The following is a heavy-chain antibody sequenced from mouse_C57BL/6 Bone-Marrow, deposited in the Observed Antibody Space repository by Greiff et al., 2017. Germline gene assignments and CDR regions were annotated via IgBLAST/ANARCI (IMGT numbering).Heavy chain of an antibody. J-gene: IGHJ3*01. Sequence: EVKLVESEGGLVQPGSSMKLSCTASGFTFSDYYMAWVRQVPEKGLEWVANINYDGSSTYYLDSLKSRFILSRDNAKNILYLQMSSLKSEDTATYYCVLLPWFAYWGQGTLVTVSA. V-gene: IGHV5-16*01. CDR2: INYDGSST. D-gene: IGHD1-1*01. CDR1: GFTFSDYY. CDR3: VLLPWFAY.